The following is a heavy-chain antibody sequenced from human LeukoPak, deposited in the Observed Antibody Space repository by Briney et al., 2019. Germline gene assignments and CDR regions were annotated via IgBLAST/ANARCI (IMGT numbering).Heavy chain of an antibody. CDR1: GGSFSGYY. D-gene: IGHD6-19*01. CDR3: ARGAAVAGQGADY. J-gene: IGHJ4*02. CDR2: INHSGST. Sequence: KPSETLSLTCAVYGGSFSGYYWSWIRQPPGKGLEWIGEINHSGSTNYNPSLKSRVTISVDTSKNQFSLKLSSVTAADTAVYYCARGAAVAGQGADYWGQGTLVTVSS. V-gene: IGHV4-34*01.